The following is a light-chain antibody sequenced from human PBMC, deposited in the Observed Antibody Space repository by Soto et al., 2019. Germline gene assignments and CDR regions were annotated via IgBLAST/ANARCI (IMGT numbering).Light chain of an antibody. Sequence: EIVLTQSPGTLSLSPGERATLSCRASQSVSSYLAWYQQKPGQAPRLLIYGASSRPTGIPDRFSGSGSGTDFSLSISRLEPEDFAVYYCQQYGGSPRTFGQGTKVEIE. J-gene: IGKJ2*01. V-gene: IGKV3-20*01. CDR2: GAS. CDR3: QQYGGSPRT. CDR1: QSVSSY.